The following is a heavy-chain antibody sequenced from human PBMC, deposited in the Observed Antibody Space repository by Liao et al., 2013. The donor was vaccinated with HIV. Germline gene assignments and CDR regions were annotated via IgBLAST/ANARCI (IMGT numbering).Heavy chain of an antibody. J-gene: IGHJ3*01. CDR3: ARANYYDSDNDYWDAFDF. D-gene: IGHD3-22*01. CDR2: ISANGNT. Sequence: ISANGNTKYNPALQSRVTMSVDTSKNQFSLKLNSVTAADTATYYCARANYYDSDNDYWDAFDFWGQGTMVIVSS. V-gene: IGHV4-4*07.